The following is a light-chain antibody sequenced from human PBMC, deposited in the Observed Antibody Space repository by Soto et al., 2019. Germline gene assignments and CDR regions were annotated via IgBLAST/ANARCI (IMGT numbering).Light chain of an antibody. V-gene: IGKV1-5*03. J-gene: IGKJ1*01. Sequence: DIQMTQSPSTLSASVGDRVTITCLASQSVSAWLAWYQQKPGKAPNLLIYKASSLKSGVPSRFSGSGSGTEFTLTISSLQPDDFATYYCQQYNSFSWTFGQGTKVDI. CDR3: QQYNSFSWT. CDR1: QSVSAW. CDR2: KAS.